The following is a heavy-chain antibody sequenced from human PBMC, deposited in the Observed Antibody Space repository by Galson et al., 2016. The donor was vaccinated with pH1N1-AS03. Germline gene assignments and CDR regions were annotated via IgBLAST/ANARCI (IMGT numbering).Heavy chain of an antibody. V-gene: IGHV1-2*04. Sequence: SVKVSCKASGYTFTGYYVHWLRQAPGQGLEWMGWINPKTGGTKSAQKFQGWVSMTSDTSIRTVYMDLRMLTSVDTAVYYCSRARGGVYNCDACDIWGQGTVVSVSS. D-gene: IGHD1-1*01. CDR2: INPKTGGT. CDR1: GYTFTGYY. J-gene: IGHJ3*02. CDR3: SRARGGVYNCDACDI.